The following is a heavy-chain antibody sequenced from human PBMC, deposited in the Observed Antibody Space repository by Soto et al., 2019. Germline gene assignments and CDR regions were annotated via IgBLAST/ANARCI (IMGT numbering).Heavy chain of an antibody. CDR3: ATDRGDYNSSPDY. V-gene: IGHV3-33*01. CDR2: IRYDGSNK. Sequence: QVQLVESGGGVVQPGRSLRLSCAASGFTFSSYDMHWVRQTPGKGLEWVAVIRYDGSNKYYGDSVKGRFIISRDNSKNTVYLQINSLRAGDTAVHYCATDRGDYNSSPDYWGQGTLVTVSS. J-gene: IGHJ4*02. CDR1: GFTFSSYD. D-gene: IGHD3-10*01.